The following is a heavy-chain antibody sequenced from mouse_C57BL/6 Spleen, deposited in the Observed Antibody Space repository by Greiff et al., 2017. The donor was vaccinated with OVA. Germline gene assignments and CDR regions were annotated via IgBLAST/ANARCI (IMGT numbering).Heavy chain of an antibody. D-gene: IGHD1-1*01. CDR3: ASPVFYYGSTYAMDY. J-gene: IGHJ4*01. CDR2: ISSGSSTF. Sequence: EVKLMESGGGLVKPGGSLKLSCAASGFTFSDYGMHWVRQAPEKGLEWVAYISSGSSTFYYADTVKGRFTISRDNAKNTLFLQMTSLRSEDTAMYYCASPVFYYGSTYAMDYWGQGTSVTVSS. CDR1: GFTFSDYG. V-gene: IGHV5-17*01.